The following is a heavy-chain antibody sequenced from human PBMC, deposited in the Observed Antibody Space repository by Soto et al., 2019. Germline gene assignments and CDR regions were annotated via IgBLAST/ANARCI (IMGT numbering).Heavy chain of an antibody. V-gene: IGHV1-46*01. D-gene: IGHD3-22*01. CDR2: INPSGGST. CDR3: AREMAYYYDSSGYHRFFDY. J-gene: IGHJ4*02. Sequence: ASVKVSCKAAGYTFTSYYMHWVRQAPGQGLEWMGIINPSGGSTSYAQKFQGRVTMTRDTSTSTVYMELSSLRSEDTAVYYCAREMAYYYDSSGYHRFFDYWGQGTLGTV. CDR1: GYTFTSYY.